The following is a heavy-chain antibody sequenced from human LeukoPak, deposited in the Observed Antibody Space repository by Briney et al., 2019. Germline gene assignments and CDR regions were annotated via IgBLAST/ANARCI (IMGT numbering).Heavy chain of an antibody. CDR1: GYSFTSYW. D-gene: IGHD3-9*01. V-gene: IGHV5-51*01. J-gene: IGHJ4*02. Sequence: GESLKISCKGSGYSFTSYWIGWVRQMPGKGLEWMGIICPGDSDTRYSPSFQGQVTISADKSISTAYLQWSSLKASDTAMYYCARHLYDILTGYSYPFDYWGQGTLVTVSS. CDR2: ICPGDSDT. CDR3: ARHLYDILTGYSYPFDY.